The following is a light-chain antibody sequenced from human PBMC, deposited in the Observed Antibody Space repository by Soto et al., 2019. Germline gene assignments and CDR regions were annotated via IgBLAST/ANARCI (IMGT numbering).Light chain of an antibody. V-gene: IGKV3-15*01. CDR1: QNVATN. CDR3: HQATSGLRT. CDR2: GAS. J-gene: IGKJ4*02. Sequence: IVMTQSPVTLSMSPGDRATLSCRASQNVATNVAWYQQKPGQAPRLLIYGASIRATGVPGRFSGSGSGTEFTLTIDSPKSEDFAVFYCHQATSGLRTVGGGTRV.